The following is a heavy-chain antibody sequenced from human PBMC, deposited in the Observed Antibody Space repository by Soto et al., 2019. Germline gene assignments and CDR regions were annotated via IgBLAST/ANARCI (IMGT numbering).Heavy chain of an antibody. CDR1: GYTFTSYG. J-gene: IGHJ4*02. CDR2: ISAYNGNT. D-gene: IGHD3-3*01. V-gene: IGHV1-18*01. CDR3: ARAYYDFWSGPPPHYFDY. Sequence: ASVKVSCKASGYTFTSYGISWVRQAPGQGLEWMGWISAYNGNTNYAQKLQGRVTMTTDTSTSTAYMELRSLRPDHTAVYYCARAYYDFWSGPPPHYFDYWGQGTLVTVS.